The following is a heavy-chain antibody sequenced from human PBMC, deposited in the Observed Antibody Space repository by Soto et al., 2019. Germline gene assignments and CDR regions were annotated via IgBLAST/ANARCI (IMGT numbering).Heavy chain of an antibody. CDR3: ARDSDFIAVAGLRIPRDYSYGMDV. CDR2: IYYSGST. D-gene: IGHD6-19*01. Sequence: SETLSLTCTVSGGSISSGGYYWSWIRQHPGKGLEWIGYIYYSGSTYYNPSLKSRVTISVDTSKNQFSLKLSSVTAADTAVYYCARDSDFIAVAGLRIPRDYSYGMDVWGQGPSVTGSS. CDR1: GGSISSGGYY. V-gene: IGHV4-31*03. J-gene: IGHJ6*02.